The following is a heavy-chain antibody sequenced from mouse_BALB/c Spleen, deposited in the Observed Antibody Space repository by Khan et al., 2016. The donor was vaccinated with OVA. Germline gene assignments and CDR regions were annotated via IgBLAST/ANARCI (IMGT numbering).Heavy chain of an antibody. CDR1: GYSITTNYA. Sequence: VQLKESGPGLVKPSQSLSLTCAVTGYSITTNYAWDCIRAFPGNKLEWMGYISYSGSTSYNPSLKSRISITRDTSKNQFFLQLNSVTTEDTATYDCPRKKYYGYAVDYWGQGTLVTVSA. CDR2: ISYSGST. J-gene: IGHJ4*01. D-gene: IGHD1-1*01. CDR3: PRKKYYGYAVDY. V-gene: IGHV3-2*02.